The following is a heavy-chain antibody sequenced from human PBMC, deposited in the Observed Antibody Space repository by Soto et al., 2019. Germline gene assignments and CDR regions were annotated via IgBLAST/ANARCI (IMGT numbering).Heavy chain of an antibody. CDR3: AHSWYCSGGSCYYSNWFDP. J-gene: IGHJ5*02. D-gene: IGHD2-15*01. CDR2: IYWDDNK. V-gene: IGHV2-5*02. Sequence: QITLKESGPTLVKPTQTLTLTCTFSGFSLSTSGVGVGWIRQPPGKALEWLALIYWDDNKRYSPSLKSRLTITKDTSKNQVVLTMTNMDPVDTPTYYCAHSWYCSGGSCYYSNWFDPWGQGTLVTVSS. CDR1: GFSLSTSGVG.